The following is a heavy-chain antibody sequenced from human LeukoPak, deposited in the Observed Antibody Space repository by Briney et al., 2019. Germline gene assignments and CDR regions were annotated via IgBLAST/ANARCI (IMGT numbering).Heavy chain of an antibody. CDR2: INHSGST. Sequence: SEALSLTCAVYGGSFSGYYWSWIRQPPGKGLEWIGEINHSGSTNYNPSLKSRVTISVDTSKNQFSLKLSSVTAADTAVYYCAKGSGLGGYYPIFDYWGQGTLVTVSS. V-gene: IGHV4-34*01. CDR1: GGSFSGYY. J-gene: IGHJ4*02. D-gene: IGHD3-22*01. CDR3: AKGSGLGGYYPIFDY.